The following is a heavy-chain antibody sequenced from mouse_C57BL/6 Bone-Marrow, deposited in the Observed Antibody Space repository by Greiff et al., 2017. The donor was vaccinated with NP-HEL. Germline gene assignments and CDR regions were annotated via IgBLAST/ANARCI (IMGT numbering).Heavy chain of an antibody. CDR3: ARRNWDPAWFAY. J-gene: IGHJ3*01. CDR2: ISSGGSYT. CDR1: GFTFSSYG. V-gene: IGHV5-6*01. D-gene: IGHD4-1*01. Sequence: EVKLMESGGDLVKPGGSLKLSCAASGFTFSSYGMSWVRQTPDKRLEWVATISSGGSYTYYPDSVKGRFTISRDNAKNTLYLQMSSLKSEDTAMYYCARRNWDPAWFAYWGQGTLVTVSA.